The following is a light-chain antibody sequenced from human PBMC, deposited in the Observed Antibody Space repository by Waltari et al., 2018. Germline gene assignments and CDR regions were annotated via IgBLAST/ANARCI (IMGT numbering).Light chain of an antibody. CDR3: SSFTTSHTLV. CDR1: SSDLGASPY. J-gene: IGLJ2*01. V-gene: IGLV2-14*03. CDR2: YV. Sequence: QSALTQPASVSGSPGQSITISCAGSSSDLGASPYVPWYQQHPDKSPTLILHYVGRPSGVCNRFSGSKSGNTDSLTSSGLQAEDEGDYYCSSFTTSHTLVFGGGTKLTVL.